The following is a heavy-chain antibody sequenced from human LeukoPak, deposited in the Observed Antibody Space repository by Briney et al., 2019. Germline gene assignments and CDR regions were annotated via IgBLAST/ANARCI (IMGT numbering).Heavy chain of an antibody. CDR3: ARSSTYSSSSPVDY. J-gene: IGHJ4*02. V-gene: IGHV4-61*01. CDR2: IYYSGST. Sequence: SETLSLTCTVSGGSVSSGSYYWSWIRQPPGKGLEWIGYIYYSGSTNYNPSLKSRVTISVDTSKNQFSLKLSSVTAADTAVYYCARSSTYSSSSPVDYWGQGTLVTVSS. D-gene: IGHD6-6*01. CDR1: GGSVSSGSYY.